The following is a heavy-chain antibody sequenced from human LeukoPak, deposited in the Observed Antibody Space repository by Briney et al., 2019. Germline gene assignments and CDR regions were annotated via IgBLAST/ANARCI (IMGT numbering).Heavy chain of an antibody. CDR2: INHSGSN. D-gene: IGHD6-19*01. CDR3: ARGFSRSGWLNY. J-gene: IGHJ4*02. Sequence: SETLSLTCAVYGGSFSGYYWSWIRQPPGKGREWIGEINHSGSNNYNPSLKSRVTISVDTSKNQFSLKLSSVTAADTAVYYCARGFSRSGWLNYWGQGTLVTVSS. CDR1: GGSFSGYY. V-gene: IGHV4-34*01.